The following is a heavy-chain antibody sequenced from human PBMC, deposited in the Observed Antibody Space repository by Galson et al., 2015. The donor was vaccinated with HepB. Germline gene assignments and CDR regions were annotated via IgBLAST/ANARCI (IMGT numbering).Heavy chain of an antibody. CDR1: GGSISSGGYY. Sequence: TLSLTCTVSGGSISSGGYYWSWIRQHPGKGLEWIGYIYYSGSTYYNPSLKSRVTISVDTSKNQFSLKLSSVTAADTAVYYCARDLTGSDHSRGSSWYPDAFDIWGQGTMVTVSS. CDR3: ARDLTGSDHSRGSSWYPDAFDI. D-gene: IGHD6-13*01. V-gene: IGHV4-31*03. CDR2: IYYSGST. J-gene: IGHJ3*02.